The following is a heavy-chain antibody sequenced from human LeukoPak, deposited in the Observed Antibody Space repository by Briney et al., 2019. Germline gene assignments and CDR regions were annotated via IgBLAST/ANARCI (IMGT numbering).Heavy chain of an antibody. CDR3: ARRYPSSYGMDV. CDR2: IIPILGIA. Sequence: SVKVSCKASGYTFTSYGIGWVRQAPGQGLEWMGRIIPILGIANYAQKFQGRVTITADKSTSTAYMELSSLRSEDTAVYYCARRYPSSYGMDVWGQGTTVTVSS. CDR1: GYTFTSYG. D-gene: IGHD1-1*01. J-gene: IGHJ6*02. V-gene: IGHV1-69*04.